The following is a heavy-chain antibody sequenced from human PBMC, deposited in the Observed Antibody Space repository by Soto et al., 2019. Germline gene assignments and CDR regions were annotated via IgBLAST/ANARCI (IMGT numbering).Heavy chain of an antibody. CDR1: GFGFTFSTSA. Sequence: GGSLRLSCAASGFGFTFSTSAMSWVRQAPGKGLEWVSTFRESGGTTHYANSVKGRFTISRDTSKSMLYLQMNSLRAEDTAMYYCARVPLVGIDKYYYDYWGQGTLVTVSS. D-gene: IGHD2-15*01. CDR2: FRESGGTT. V-gene: IGHV3-23*01. CDR3: ARVPLVGIDKYYYDY. J-gene: IGHJ4*02.